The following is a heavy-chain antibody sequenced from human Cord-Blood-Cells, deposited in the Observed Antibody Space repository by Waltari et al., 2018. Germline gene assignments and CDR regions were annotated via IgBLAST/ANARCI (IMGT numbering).Heavy chain of an antibody. CDR3: ATDARPIGGSYYKFAFDI. D-gene: IGHD1-26*01. Sequence: QVQLVQSGAEVKKPGASVKVSCKVSGYTLTDLSMHWVRQAPGKGLEWMGGFDPEDGETIYAQKFQGRVTMTEDTSTDTAYMELSSLRSEDTAVYYCATDARPIGGSYYKFAFDIWGQGTMVTVSS. V-gene: IGHV1-24*01. CDR2: FDPEDGET. CDR1: GYTLTDLS. J-gene: IGHJ3*02.